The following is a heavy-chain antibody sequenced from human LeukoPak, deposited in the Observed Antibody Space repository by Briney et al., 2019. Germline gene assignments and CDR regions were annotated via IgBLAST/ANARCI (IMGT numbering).Heavy chain of an antibody. CDR2: ISSSGSTI. CDR1: GFTFSSYE. V-gene: IGHV3-48*03. J-gene: IGHJ4*02. Sequence: GGSLRLPCAASGFTFSSYEMNWVRQAPGKGLEWVSYISSSGSTIYYADSVKGRFTISRDNSKNTLYLQMNSLRAEDTAVYYCAGKQGSGSLRPLDYWGQGTLVTVSS. CDR3: AGKQGSGSLRPLDY. D-gene: IGHD3-10*01.